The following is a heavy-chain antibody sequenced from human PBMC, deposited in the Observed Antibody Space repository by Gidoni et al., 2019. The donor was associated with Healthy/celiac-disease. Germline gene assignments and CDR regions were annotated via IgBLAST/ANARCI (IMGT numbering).Heavy chain of an antibody. D-gene: IGHD6-13*01. V-gene: IGHV4-4*07. Sequence: QVQLQESGPGLVKPSETLSLTCHVSGGSISRYYWRWVRQPAGKGLELIGRIYTSGSTNYNPSLKSRVTMSVDTSKNQFSLKLSSVTAADTAVYYCARMLGSSSAPTRLVNWFDPWGQGTLVTVSS. J-gene: IGHJ5*02. CDR3: ARMLGSSSAPTRLVNWFDP. CDR2: IYTSGST. CDR1: GGSISRYY.